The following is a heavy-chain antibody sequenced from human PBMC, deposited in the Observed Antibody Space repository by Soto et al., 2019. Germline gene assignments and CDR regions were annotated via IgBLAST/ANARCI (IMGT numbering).Heavy chain of an antibody. Sequence: QVQLVASGGGVVQPGRSLSLSCAASGFTLSGHGRHWVRQAPGKGLEWVAVVTHDGTERHYPDSVKGRFTITRDISKNTFYLQMNSLRVEDTAMYYCAREKNSGYYRTVDYWGQGTLVTVSS. D-gene: IGHD3-10*01. CDR1: GFTLSGHG. CDR2: VTHDGTER. V-gene: IGHV3-30*03. J-gene: IGHJ4*02. CDR3: AREKNSGYYRTVDY.